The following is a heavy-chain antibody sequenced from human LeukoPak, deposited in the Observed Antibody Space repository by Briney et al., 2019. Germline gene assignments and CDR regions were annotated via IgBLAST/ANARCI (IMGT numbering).Heavy chain of an antibody. CDR2: INHSGST. D-gene: IGHD4-17*01. V-gene: IGHV4-34*01. CDR1: GESFSVYY. CDR3: APGDYGDY. J-gene: IGHJ4*02. Sequence: SETLSLTCVVYGESFSVYYWSWIRQPPGKGLEWIGDINHSGSTNYNPSLKSRFTISVDTFKNQFSLKLSSVTAADTAVYYCAPGDYGDYWGQGTLVTVSS.